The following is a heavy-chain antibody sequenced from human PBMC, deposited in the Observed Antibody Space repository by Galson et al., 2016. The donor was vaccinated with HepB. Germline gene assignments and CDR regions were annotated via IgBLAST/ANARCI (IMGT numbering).Heavy chain of an antibody. CDR1: GFTLSNSA. J-gene: IGHJ4*02. D-gene: IGHD5-24*01. Sequence: SLRLSCAASGFTLSNSAMHWVRQAPGRGLESVSAINSKGDSAYYGNSVKGRFTASRDNSKNTLYLHMGSLRAEDLAVYYCARNNDGYDYWGQGTLVTVSS. CDR3: ARNNDGYDY. V-gene: IGHV3-64*01. CDR2: INSKGDSA.